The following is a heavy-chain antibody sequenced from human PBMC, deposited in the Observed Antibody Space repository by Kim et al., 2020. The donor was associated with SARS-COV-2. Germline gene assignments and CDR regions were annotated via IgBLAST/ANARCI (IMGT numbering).Heavy chain of an antibody. Sequence: RFTISRDNSKNTLYLQMNSLRAEDTAVYYCAKDLSSAPWIQLWLGSAFDIWGQGTMVTVSS. V-gene: IGHV3-30*02. D-gene: IGHD5-18*01. CDR3: AKDLSSAPWIQLWLGSAFDI. J-gene: IGHJ3*02.